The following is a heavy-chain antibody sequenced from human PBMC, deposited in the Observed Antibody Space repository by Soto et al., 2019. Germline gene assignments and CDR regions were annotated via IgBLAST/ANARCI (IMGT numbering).Heavy chain of an antibody. V-gene: IGHV3-23*01. Sequence: EVQLLESGGGLVQPGGSLRLSCAASGFTFSRYAMSWVRQAPGKGLEWVSTISGSGGSTYYADSVKGRFTISRDNSKNTLYLQMNSLRAEDTAVYYCAKGGDYGSGLFDPWGQGTLVTVSS. D-gene: IGHD3-10*01. CDR2: ISGSGGST. CDR1: GFTFSRYA. CDR3: AKGGDYGSGLFDP. J-gene: IGHJ5*02.